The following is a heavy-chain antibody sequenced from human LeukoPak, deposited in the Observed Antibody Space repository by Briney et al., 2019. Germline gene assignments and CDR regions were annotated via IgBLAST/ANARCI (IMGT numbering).Heavy chain of an antibody. Sequence: GGSLRLSCAASGFTVNSDYMGWVRQAPGKGLEWVSVIYSDGRTYSADSVKGRFTLPRDNSKNTLYLQMSSLRAEDTAVYYCARRRATSWSFDSWGQGTLVTVSS. V-gene: IGHV3-66*04. CDR3: ARRRATSWSFDS. CDR2: IYSDGRT. D-gene: IGHD6-13*01. J-gene: IGHJ4*02. CDR1: GFTVNSDY.